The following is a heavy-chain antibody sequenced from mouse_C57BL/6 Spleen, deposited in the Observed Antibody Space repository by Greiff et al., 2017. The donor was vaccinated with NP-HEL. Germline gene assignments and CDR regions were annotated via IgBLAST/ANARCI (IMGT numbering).Heavy chain of an antibody. D-gene: IGHD2-4*01. CDR1: GYTFTSYW. Sequence: QVQLQQPGAELVMPGASVKLSCKASGYTFTSYWMHWVKQRPGQGLEWIGEIDPSDSYTNYNQKFKGKSTLTVDKSSSTAYMQLSSLTSEDSAVYYCARWYDYDDGTWFAYWGQGTLVTVSA. V-gene: IGHV1-69*01. CDR3: ARWYDYDDGTWFAY. J-gene: IGHJ3*01. CDR2: IDPSDSYT.